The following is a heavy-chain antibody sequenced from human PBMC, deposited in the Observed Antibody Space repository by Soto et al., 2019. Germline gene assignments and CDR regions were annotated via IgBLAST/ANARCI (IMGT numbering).Heavy chain of an antibody. V-gene: IGHV3-23*01. CDR2: IRGSNGDT. CDR3: AKDVNYDILAGYYYY. Sequence: PGGSLRLSCAASGFSLRNYGMTWVRQPPGKGLEWVSTIRGSNGDTYYGDSVKGRFTISRDTSKNTLYLQMSSLRAEDTAVYYCAKDVNYDILAGYYYYWGQGTLVTVSS. D-gene: IGHD3-9*01. CDR1: GFSLRNYG. J-gene: IGHJ4*02.